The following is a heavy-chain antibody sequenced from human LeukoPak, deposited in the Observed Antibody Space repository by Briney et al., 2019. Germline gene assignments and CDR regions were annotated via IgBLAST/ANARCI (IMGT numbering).Heavy chain of an antibody. CDR1: GYTFTGYY. CDR3: ARDVSDFWSFSKYYYMDV. Sequence: GASVKVSCKASGYTFTGYYMHWVRQAPGQGLEWMGWINPNSGGTNYAQKFQGRVTMTKDTSTSTAYMELRSLRSDDTAVYYCARDVSDFWSFSKYYYMDVWGKGTTVTVSS. J-gene: IGHJ6*03. D-gene: IGHD3-3*01. V-gene: IGHV1-2*02. CDR2: INPNSGGT.